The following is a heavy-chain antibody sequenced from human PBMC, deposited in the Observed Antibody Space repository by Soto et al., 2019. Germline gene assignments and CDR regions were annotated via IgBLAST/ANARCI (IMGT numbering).Heavy chain of an antibody. Sequence: QVLLQESGPGLVQPSGTLSLSCVVSGVSISSNYYWGWVRQPPGKGLEWLGDISHIGSVNYNPFLKIRVTISMDKSQNQFSLKVNSVTAADTAVYYCARSFGWYAIDYWGQGTLVIVSS. J-gene: IGHJ4*02. CDR2: ISHIGSV. CDR3: ARSFGWYAIDY. CDR1: GVSISSNYY. V-gene: IGHV4-4*02. D-gene: IGHD6-19*01.